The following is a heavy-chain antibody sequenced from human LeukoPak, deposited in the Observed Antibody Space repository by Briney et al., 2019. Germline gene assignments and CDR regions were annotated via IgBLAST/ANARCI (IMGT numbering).Heavy chain of an antibody. CDR1: GGSISSGVYY. CDR3: ARGARMTFDY. V-gene: IGHV4-31*03. CDR2: ISDRGST. D-gene: IGHD2-15*01. J-gene: IGHJ4*02. Sequence: SQTLSLTCTVSGGSISSGVYYWSWIRQHPGKGLEWVGYISDRGSTYYNPSLKGRVTVSVDTSKSQFSLKVSSVTAADTAVYYCARGARMTFDYWGQGTLVTVSS.